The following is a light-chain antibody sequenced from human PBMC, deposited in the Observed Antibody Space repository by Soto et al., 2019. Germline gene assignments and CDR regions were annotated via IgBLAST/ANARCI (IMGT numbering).Light chain of an antibody. CDR1: QSVRSN. Sequence: EIVMTQSPGTLSVSPGERATLSCRASQSVRSNLAWYQQKPGQAPRLLIYEASTRATGIPARFSGSGSGTEFTLTISSLQSEDFAVYHCQQYNNWPPTFGGGTKVEIK. CDR2: EAS. V-gene: IGKV3-15*01. CDR3: QQYNNWPPT. J-gene: IGKJ4*01.